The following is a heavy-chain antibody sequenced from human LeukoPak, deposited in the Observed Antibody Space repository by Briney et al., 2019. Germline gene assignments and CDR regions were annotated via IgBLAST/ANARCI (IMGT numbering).Heavy chain of an antibody. Sequence: ASVKVSCKASGYTFTSYYMHWVRQAPGQGLEWMGIINPSGGSTSYAQKFQGRVTMTRDMSTSTVYMELSSLRSEDTAVYYCARDEGVTPRTTGGYFDLWGRGTLVTVSS. CDR1: GYTFTSYY. J-gene: IGHJ2*01. D-gene: IGHD4-23*01. V-gene: IGHV1-46*01. CDR2: INPSGGST. CDR3: ARDEGVTPRTTGGYFDL.